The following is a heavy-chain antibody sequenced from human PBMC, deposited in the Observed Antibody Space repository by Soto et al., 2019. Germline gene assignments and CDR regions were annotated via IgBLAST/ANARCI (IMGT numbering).Heavy chain of an antibody. D-gene: IGHD2-15*01. J-gene: IGHJ6*02. V-gene: IGHV3-33*01. CDR3: ARGLCSGGSCSHYYGMDV. CDR1: GFTFSSYG. CDR2: IWYDGSNK. Sequence: QVQLVESGGGVIQPGRSLRLSCAASGFTFSSYGMHWVRQAPGKGLEWVAVIWYDGSNKYYADSVKGRFTISRDNSKNTLYLQMNSLRAEDTAVYYCARGLCSGGSCSHYYGMDVWGQGTTVTVSS.